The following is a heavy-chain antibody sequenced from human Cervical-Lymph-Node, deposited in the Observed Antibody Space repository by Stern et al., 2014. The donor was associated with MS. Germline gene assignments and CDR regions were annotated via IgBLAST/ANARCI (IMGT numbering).Heavy chain of an antibody. CDR1: GGSVTNGSHY. CDR2: SYDNGVT. D-gene: IGHD1-1*01. V-gene: IGHV4-61*01. Sequence: VQLQESGPGLVKPPETLSLTCTVSGGSVTNGSHYWSWIRQTPGKGLELIGYSYDNGVTKYNPSLKGRVFISVDTAKNQFSLRLTPVTAADTAVYYCARDLNSWGQGTLVSVTS. J-gene: IGHJ4*02. CDR3: ARDLNS.